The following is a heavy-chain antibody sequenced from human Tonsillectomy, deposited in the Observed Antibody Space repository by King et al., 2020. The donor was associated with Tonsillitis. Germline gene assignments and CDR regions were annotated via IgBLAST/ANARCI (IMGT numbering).Heavy chain of an antibody. J-gene: IGHJ4*02. CDR3: ARSLVGYSNAYALDY. D-gene: IGHD5-18*01. CDR2: IDWDDDK. V-gene: IGHV2-70*01. Sequence: TLKESGPALVKPTQTLTLTCTFSGFSLSTSGMCVSWIRQPPGKALEWLALIDWDDDKYYSTSLKTRVTISKDTSKNQVVLTMTNMDPVDTPTYYCARSLVGYSNAYALDYWGQGTLVTVSS. CDR1: GFSLSTSGMC.